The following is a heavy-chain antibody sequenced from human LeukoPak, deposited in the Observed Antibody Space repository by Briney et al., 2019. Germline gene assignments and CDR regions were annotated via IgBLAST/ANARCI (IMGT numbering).Heavy chain of an antibody. V-gene: IGHV1-69*01. CDR2: IIPIFGTA. Sequence: SVKVSCKASGGTFSIYAISWVRQAPGQGLEWMGGIIPIFGTANYAQKFQGRVTITADESTSTAYMELSSLRSEDTAVYYCAREADGEDDYFDYWGQGTLVTVSS. CDR3: AREADGEDDYFDY. CDR1: GGTFSIYA. D-gene: IGHD5-24*01. J-gene: IGHJ4*02.